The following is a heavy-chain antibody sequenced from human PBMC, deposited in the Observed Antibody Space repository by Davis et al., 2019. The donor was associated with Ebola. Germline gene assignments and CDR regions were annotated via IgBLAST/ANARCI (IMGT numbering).Heavy chain of an antibody. CDR1: GGSVSSGSYY. CDR2: IYYSGST. Sequence: MPSETLSLTCTVSGGSVSSGSYYWSWIRQPPGKGLEWIGYIYYSGSTNYNPSLKSRVTISVDTSKNQFSLKLSSVTAADTAVYYCARQVVAGHNWFDPWGQGTLVTVSS. D-gene: IGHD6-19*01. V-gene: IGHV4-61*01. CDR3: ARQVVAGHNWFDP. J-gene: IGHJ5*02.